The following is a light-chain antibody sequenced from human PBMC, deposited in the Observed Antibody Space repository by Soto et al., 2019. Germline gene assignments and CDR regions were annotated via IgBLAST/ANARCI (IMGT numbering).Light chain of an antibody. Sequence: QSVLTQSPSASASLGASVKLTCTLTSGHSSYAIAWHQQQPEKGPRYLMKLNSDGSQNKGDGIPDRFSGSSSGAERYLTISSLQSEDEAIYYCQTWDTGTWVFGGGTKLTVL. V-gene: IGLV4-69*01. CDR1: SGHSSYA. CDR3: QTWDTGTWV. J-gene: IGLJ3*02. CDR2: LNSDGSQ.